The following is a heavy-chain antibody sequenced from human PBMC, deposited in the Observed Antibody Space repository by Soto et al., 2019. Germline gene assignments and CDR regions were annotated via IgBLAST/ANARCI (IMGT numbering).Heavy chain of an antibody. Sequence: SDTLSLTCTVSGGSVSSYHWGWIRQPPGMGLEWIGNILYSGTTNYNPSLKSRITMSVDASKNQFSLKLSSVTAADTAVYYCARGPGLHFDYWGQGTLVTVSS. CDR1: GGSVSSYH. CDR3: ARGPGLHFDY. V-gene: IGHV4-59*02. D-gene: IGHD2-15*01. J-gene: IGHJ4*02. CDR2: ILYSGTT.